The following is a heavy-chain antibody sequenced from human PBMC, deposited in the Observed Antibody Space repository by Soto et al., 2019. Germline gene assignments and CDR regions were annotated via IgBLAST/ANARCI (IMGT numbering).Heavy chain of an antibody. V-gene: IGHV1-69*01. Sequence: QVQLVQSGAEVKKPGSSVKVSCKASGGTLSSYAISWVRQAPGQGLEWMGGIIPIFGTANYAQKFQGRVTITADESTSTAYMELSSLRSEDTAVYYCARVSGSRRTYGSGWFDAFDIWGQGTMVTVSS. J-gene: IGHJ3*02. CDR2: IIPIFGTA. CDR3: ARVSGSRRTYGSGWFDAFDI. CDR1: GGTLSSYA. D-gene: IGHD6-19*01.